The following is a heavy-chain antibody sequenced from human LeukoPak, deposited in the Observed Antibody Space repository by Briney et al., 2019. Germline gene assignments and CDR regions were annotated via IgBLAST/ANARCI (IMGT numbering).Heavy chain of an antibody. V-gene: IGHV4-39*01. CDR3: ARGGWYLL. CDR2: IYYSGST. CDR1: GGSISSSSYY. Sequence: SETLSLTCTVSGGSISSSSYYWGWIRQPPGKGLEWIGSIYYSGSTYYNPSLKSRVTISVDTSKNQFSLKLSSVTAADTAVYYCARGGWYLLWGQGTLVTVSS. J-gene: IGHJ4*02. D-gene: IGHD6-19*01.